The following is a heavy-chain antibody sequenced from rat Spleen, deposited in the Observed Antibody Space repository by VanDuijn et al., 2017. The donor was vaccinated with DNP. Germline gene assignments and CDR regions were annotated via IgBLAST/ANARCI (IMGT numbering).Heavy chain of an antibody. V-gene: IGHV5-22*01. Sequence: EVQLVESGGGLVQPGRSMKLSCTASGFTFSDYNMAWVRHAPKKGLEWVATILFDGSYPSYGDSVKGRFTISRDNAENTVYLQLNSLRSEDTATYYCAKGGDYGAFDYWGQGVMVTVSS. CDR1: GFTFSDYN. D-gene: IGHD1-11*01. CDR2: ILFDGSYP. J-gene: IGHJ2*01. CDR3: AKGGDYGAFDY.